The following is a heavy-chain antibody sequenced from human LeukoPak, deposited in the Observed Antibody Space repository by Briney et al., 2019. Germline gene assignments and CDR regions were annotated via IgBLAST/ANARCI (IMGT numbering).Heavy chain of an antibody. V-gene: IGHV3-11*04. CDR2: ISSSSSTI. D-gene: IGHD6-13*01. J-gene: IGHJ4*02. Sequence: GGSLRLSCVASGFIFSDYYMSWIRQAPGKGLQWVSYISSSSSTIYYADSVKGRFTISRDNAKNSLYLQMNSLRAEDTAVYYCARGIAAAEASDYWGQGTLVTVSS. CDR3: ARGIAAAEASDY. CDR1: GFIFSDYY.